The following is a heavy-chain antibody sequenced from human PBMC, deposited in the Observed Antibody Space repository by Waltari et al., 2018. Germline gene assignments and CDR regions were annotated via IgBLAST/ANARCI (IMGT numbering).Heavy chain of an antibody. J-gene: IGHJ4*02. CDR3: GSSGNLGLIDF. CDR1: DGPINSFT. CDR2: LHYTGDT. D-gene: IGHD1-26*01. Sequence: QVQPLESGPGLVKPSETLSPPCFVGDGPINSFTWAWMRQPPGEGLEWIGSLHYTGDTMYNASLKSRVTISLDRSKRHLSLKLQSVTAADTALYYCGSSGNLGLIDFWGQGTLVAVSS. V-gene: IGHV4-59*01.